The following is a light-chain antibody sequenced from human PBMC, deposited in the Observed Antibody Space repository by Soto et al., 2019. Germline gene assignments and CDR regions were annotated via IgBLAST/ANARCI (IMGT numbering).Light chain of an antibody. J-gene: IGKJ3*01. Sequence: IVLTQSPAILSLSPGERATLSCRASQRITRNYLAWYQQRPGQAPRLLIYDATARATGIPGRFSGSGFGTDCTLTISRLEPEDFAVYFCHQYESSPQTFGPGTKVDV. CDR3: HQYESSPQT. CDR2: DAT. V-gene: IGKV3-20*01. CDR1: QRITRNY.